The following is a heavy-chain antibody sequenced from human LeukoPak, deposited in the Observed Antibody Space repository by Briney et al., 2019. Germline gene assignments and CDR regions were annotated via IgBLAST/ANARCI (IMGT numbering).Heavy chain of an antibody. Sequence: TGGSLRLSCAASGFTFSNYWMSWVRQAPGKGLEWVAKIKQDGSEKYYVDSVKGRFTISRDNAKNSLYLQMNSLRAEDTAVYYCASFRITVAGRTGLDYWGQGTLVTVSS. CDR3: ASFRITVAGRTGLDY. V-gene: IGHV3-7*01. J-gene: IGHJ4*02. CDR2: IKQDGSEK. D-gene: IGHD6-19*01. CDR1: GFTFSNYW.